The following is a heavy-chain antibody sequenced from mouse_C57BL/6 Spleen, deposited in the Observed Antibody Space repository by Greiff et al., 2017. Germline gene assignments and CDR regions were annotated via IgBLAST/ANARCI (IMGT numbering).Heavy chain of an antibody. CDR1: GYTFTSYW. D-gene: IGHD2-10*02. Sequence: VQLQQPGAELVRPGSSVKLSCKASGYTFTSYWMHWVKQRPIQGLEWIGNIDPSDSETHYNQKFKDKDTLTVDKSSSTAYMQLSSLTSEDSAVYYCAREDSIYAMDYWGQGTSVTVSS. V-gene: IGHV1-52*01. CDR3: AREDSIYAMDY. J-gene: IGHJ4*01. CDR2: IDPSDSET.